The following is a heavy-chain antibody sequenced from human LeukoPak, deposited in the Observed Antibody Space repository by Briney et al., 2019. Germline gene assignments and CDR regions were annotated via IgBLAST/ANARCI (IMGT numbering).Heavy chain of an antibody. D-gene: IGHD5-12*01. J-gene: IGHJ4*02. CDR3: ARHIVATIPHFDY. Sequence: SETLSLTCTVSGGSISTYYWSWIRQPPGKELEWIGNIYYSGSTNYNPSLKSRVTISVDTSKNQFSLKLSSVTAADTAVYYCARHIVATIPHFDYWGQGTLVTVSS. CDR2: IYYSGST. V-gene: IGHV4-59*08. CDR1: GGSISTYY.